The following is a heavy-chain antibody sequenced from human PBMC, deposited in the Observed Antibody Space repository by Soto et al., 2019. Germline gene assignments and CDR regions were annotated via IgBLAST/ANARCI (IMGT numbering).Heavy chain of an antibody. D-gene: IGHD5-18*01. Sequence: QVQLVQSGAEVKKPGSSVKVSCKASGGTFSSYAISWVRQAPGQGLEWMGGIIPIFGTANYAQKFQGRVTITADESTSTAYMELSSLRSEDTAVYYCARKRDIQRWYGMDVWGQGTTVTVSS. J-gene: IGHJ6*02. V-gene: IGHV1-69*12. CDR2: IIPIFGTA. CDR3: ARKRDIQRWYGMDV. CDR1: GGTFSSYA.